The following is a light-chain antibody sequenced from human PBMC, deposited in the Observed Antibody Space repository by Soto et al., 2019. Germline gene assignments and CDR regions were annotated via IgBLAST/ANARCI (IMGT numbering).Light chain of an antibody. J-gene: IGKJ1*01. CDR2: GAS. CDR3: QQYGSSPKT. Sequence: ETVMTQSPATLSVSPGERATLSCRASQSVSSNLAWYQHKPGQAPRLLIYGASTRATGIPARFSGSGSGTEFTLTISSLQSEDFAVYYCQQYGSSPKTFGQGTKVEIK. V-gene: IGKV3-15*01. CDR1: QSVSSN.